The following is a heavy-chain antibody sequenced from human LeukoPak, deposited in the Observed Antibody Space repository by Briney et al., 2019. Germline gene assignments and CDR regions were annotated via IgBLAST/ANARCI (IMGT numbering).Heavy chain of an antibody. D-gene: IGHD3-3*01. CDR1: GGTFSNSG. CDR3: ARERLARFPYFDY. V-gene: IGHV1-69*06. CDR2: IIPVFGTL. J-gene: IGHJ4*02. Sequence: GASVTVSCKTSGGTFSNSGISWVRQAPGQGPEWMGGIIPVFGTLNYAQKFQGRLTITADRSTTTAYMELSSLTSDDTAVYYCARERLARFPYFDYWGQGTLVAVSS.